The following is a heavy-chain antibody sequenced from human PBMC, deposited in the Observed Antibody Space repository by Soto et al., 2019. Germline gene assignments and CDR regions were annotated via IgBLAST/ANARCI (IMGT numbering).Heavy chain of an antibody. CDR2: INHSGST. CDR1: GGAFSGYH. CDR3: ARGQRWLRLQYLKH. J-gene: IGHJ1*01. V-gene: IGHV4-34*01. Sequence: SEALSLTCTVYGGAFSGYHWNWVRQPPGKGLEWIGEINHSGSTDYNPSLRSRVTMSLDTSKNHFSLKLSSVTAADTAVYYCARGQRWLRLQYLKHWGEGTMVTV. D-gene: IGHD5-12*01.